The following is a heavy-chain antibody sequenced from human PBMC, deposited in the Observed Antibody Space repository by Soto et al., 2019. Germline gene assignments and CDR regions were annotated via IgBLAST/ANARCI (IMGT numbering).Heavy chain of an antibody. J-gene: IGHJ6*02. D-gene: IGHD3-10*01. V-gene: IGHV1-69*01. CDR2: IMPTVDSA. CDR1: GGTLSDYA. CDR3: AVAAVREIMAQESSGMAV. Sequence: QVQLVQSGAXXXTPGSSVKVSCKASGGTLSDYAISWVRQAPGQGLEWMGGIMPTVDSANYAQNFQGRLTISADESTSTANLELSSLRSDDTAVYYCAVAAVREIMAQESSGMAVWGQGTKVIVSS.